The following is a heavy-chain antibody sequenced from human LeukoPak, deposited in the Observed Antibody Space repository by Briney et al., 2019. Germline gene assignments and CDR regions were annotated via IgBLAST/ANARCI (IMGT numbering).Heavy chain of an antibody. CDR3: ARGHPTDYYDSSGFYYVFDY. CDR2: INHSGST. CDR1: DGSFSVSY. Sequence: PSETLSLTGALYDGSFSVSYWSWIRQPPGKGLEWMGEINHSGSTNYNPSLKSRFTISVDTSTNQYSLKLSSVPAADTAVYFCARGHPTDYYDSSGFYYVFDYWGQGTLVTVSS. D-gene: IGHD3-22*01. J-gene: IGHJ4*02. V-gene: IGHV4-34*01.